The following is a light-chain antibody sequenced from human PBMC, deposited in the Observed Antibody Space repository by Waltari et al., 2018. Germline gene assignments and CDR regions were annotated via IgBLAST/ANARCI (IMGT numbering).Light chain of an antibody. J-gene: IGLJ3*02. CDR2: STN. V-gene: IGLV8-61*01. CDR1: SGSVSSSYF. Sequence: QTVVTQEPSFSVSPGGTVTLTCGLSSGSVSSSYFPSWYQQTPGQAPRTLIYSTNTSSSGVPGRFSGSILGNKAALTITGAQADDESDYYCVLYMGSGLWVFGGGTKLTVL. CDR3: VLYMGSGLWV.